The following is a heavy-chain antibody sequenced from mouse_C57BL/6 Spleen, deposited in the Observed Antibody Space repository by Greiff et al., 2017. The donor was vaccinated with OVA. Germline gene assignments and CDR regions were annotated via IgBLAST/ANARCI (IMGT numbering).Heavy chain of an antibody. Sequence: QVQLQQSGAELVRPGSSVKLSCKASGYTFTSYWMDWVKQRPGQGLEWIGNIYPSDSETHYNQKFKDKATLTVDKSSSTAYMQLSSLTSEDSAVYYCAREGSYGSSYYYFDYWGQGTTLTVSS. CDR1: GYTFTSYW. CDR3: AREGSYGSSYYYFDY. CDR2: IYPSDSET. D-gene: IGHD1-1*01. J-gene: IGHJ2*01. V-gene: IGHV1-61*01.